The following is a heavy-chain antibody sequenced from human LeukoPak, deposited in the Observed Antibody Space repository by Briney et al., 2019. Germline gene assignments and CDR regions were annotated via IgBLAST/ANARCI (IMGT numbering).Heavy chain of an antibody. CDR3: ARGIETVAGFFFDS. CDR2: ISDDGNNK. D-gene: IGHD4-11*01. Sequence: QSGRFLRLSCAASGFTFSRYPFHWVRQAPGKGLEWVAVISDDGNNKYYADSVKGRFTISRDNSKDSLYLQMISLRADDTALYFCARGIETVAGFFFDSWGQGTLVTVSS. J-gene: IGHJ4*02. CDR1: GFTFSRYP. V-gene: IGHV3-30-3*01.